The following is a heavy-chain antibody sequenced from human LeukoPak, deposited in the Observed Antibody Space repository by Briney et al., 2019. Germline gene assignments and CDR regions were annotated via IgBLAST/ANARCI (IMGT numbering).Heavy chain of an antibody. V-gene: IGHV4-34*01. Sequence: SETLSVTCAVYGGSFSGYYWNWIRQPPGKGLEWIGEINHSGSTNYNPSLKSRVTISVDTSKNQFSLKLSSVTAADTAVYYCAGGTAVAGDYFDYWGQGTLVTVSS. D-gene: IGHD6-19*01. CDR2: INHSGST. CDR3: AGGTAVAGDYFDY. J-gene: IGHJ4*02. CDR1: GGSFSGYY.